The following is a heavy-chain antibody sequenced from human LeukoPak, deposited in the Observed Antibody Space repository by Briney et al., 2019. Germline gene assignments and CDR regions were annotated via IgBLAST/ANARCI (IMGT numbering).Heavy chain of an antibody. Sequence: GGSLRLSCAASGFTFSSYGMHWVRQAPGKGLEWVAFIRYDGSNKYYADSVKGRFTISRDNAKNSLYLQMNSLRAEDTAVYYCARWSRVYSSSFTFDYWGQGTLVTVSS. CDR3: ARWSRVYSSSFTFDY. J-gene: IGHJ4*02. CDR1: GFTFSSYG. CDR2: IRYDGSNK. V-gene: IGHV3-30*02. D-gene: IGHD6-6*01.